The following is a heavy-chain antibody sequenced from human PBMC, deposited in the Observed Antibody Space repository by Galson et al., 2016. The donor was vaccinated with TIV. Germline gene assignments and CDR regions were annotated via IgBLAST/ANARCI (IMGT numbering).Heavy chain of an antibody. D-gene: IGHD6-6*01. V-gene: IGHV3-30-3*01. CDR2: ISYDGTNR. J-gene: IGHJ4*02. CDR3: ARDLGSSAYFDY. CDR1: GLTFSSYA. Sequence: SLRLSCAASGLTFSSYAMHWVRQAPGKGLQWVAVISYDGTNRFYADSVKGRFTISRDNSKNTLYLQMSSLRTEDTAVYFCARDLGSSAYFDYWGQGTLVTVSS.